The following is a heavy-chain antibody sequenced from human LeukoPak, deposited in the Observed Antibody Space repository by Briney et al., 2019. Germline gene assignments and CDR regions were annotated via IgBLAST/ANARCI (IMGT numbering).Heavy chain of an antibody. J-gene: IGHJ3*01. V-gene: IGHV4-4*07. CDR1: GGSISNFY. Sequence: SETLSLTCTVSGGSISNFYWSWIRQTAGKGPEWIGQIYGRGGTNYNPSLKSRVTMSADKSNTQISLCLTSLTAADTAVYYCARNRASYYGEIPFDVWGQGTMVTVSS. D-gene: IGHD3-10*01. CDR2: IYGRGGT. CDR3: ARNRASYYGEIPFDV.